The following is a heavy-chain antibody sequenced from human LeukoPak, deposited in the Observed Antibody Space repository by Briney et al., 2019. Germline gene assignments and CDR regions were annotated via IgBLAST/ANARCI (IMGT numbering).Heavy chain of an antibody. Sequence: PSETLSLTCTVSGGSISSYYWSWLRQPPGKGLEWIGYIYYSGSTNYNPSLKSRVTISVDTSKNQFSLTLSSVTAADTAVYYCARDLYGSGYCSSTSCQRWDYYYYMDVWGKGTTVTVSS. V-gene: IGHV4-59*01. D-gene: IGHD2-2*03. CDR1: GGSISSYY. CDR3: ARDLYGSGYCSSTSCQRWDYYYYMDV. CDR2: IYYSGST. J-gene: IGHJ6*03.